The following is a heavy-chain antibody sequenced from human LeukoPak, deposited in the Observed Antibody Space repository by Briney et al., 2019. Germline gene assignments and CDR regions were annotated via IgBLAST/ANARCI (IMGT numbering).Heavy chain of an antibody. CDR3: TRDRGDGYNRPFDY. J-gene: IGHJ4*01. CDR2: ISSYVGST. CDR1: GFSFSSYA. Sequence: GGSLRLSCALSGFSFSSYAMHWVRQAAGRGLGYVSSISSYVGSTYYANSLKGRCTISRDNSKKPLYLQAASLRAESLAVYYRTRDRGDGYNRPFDYCGHRALVTVSS. D-gene: IGHD5-24*01. V-gene: IGHV3-64*01.